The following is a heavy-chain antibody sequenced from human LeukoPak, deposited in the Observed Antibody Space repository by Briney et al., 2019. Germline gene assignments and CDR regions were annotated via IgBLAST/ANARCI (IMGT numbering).Heavy chain of an antibody. CDR3: AKNGHFWRIDYYYYMDV. CDR2: SRGSGGSA. D-gene: IGHD3-3*02. CDR1: GLTFSFSA. Sequence: GGSLRLSCEASGLTFSFSAMSWVRQAPGSGLQWVSTSRGSGGSAFYADSVKGRFTISRDNSKNTLYLQMQSLRAEDTAVYFYAKNGHFWRIDYYYYMDVWGKGTTVTVSS. V-gene: IGHV3-23*01. J-gene: IGHJ6*03.